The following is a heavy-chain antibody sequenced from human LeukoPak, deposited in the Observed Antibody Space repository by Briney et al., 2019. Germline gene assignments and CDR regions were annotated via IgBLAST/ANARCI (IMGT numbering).Heavy chain of an antibody. CDR3: ATTYGGTTFYYFYMDF. Sequence: PAWSVRLSCAASGFTFRNYNMNWVRQAPGKGLEWVASFTTSYYESTYYADSMKGRFTISRDDAKNSLYLQMNSLRADDTAVYYCATTYGGTTFYYFYMDFWGRGTTVTVSS. CDR2: FTTSYYEST. CDR1: GFTFRNYN. J-gene: IGHJ6*03. V-gene: IGHV3-21*01. D-gene: IGHD4-23*01.